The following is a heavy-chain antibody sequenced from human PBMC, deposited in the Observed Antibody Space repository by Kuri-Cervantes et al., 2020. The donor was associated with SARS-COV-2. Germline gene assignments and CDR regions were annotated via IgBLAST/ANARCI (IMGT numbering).Heavy chain of an antibody. Sequence: GGSLRLSCAASGFTFSSYVMYWVRQAPGKGLEWVAVISYDGRNKYYADSVKGRFTISRDNSKNTLYLQMNSLRAEDTAVYYCSRVVSATDGYHYYGMDVWGQGTTVTVSS. CDR2: ISYDGRNK. D-gene: IGHD6-13*01. V-gene: IGHV3-30*07. J-gene: IGHJ6*02. CDR3: SRVVSATDGYHYYGMDV. CDR1: GFTFSSYV.